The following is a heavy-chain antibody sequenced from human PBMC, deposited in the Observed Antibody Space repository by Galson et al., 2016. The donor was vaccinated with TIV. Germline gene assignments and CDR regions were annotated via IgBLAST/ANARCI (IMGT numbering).Heavy chain of an antibody. J-gene: IGHJ6*02. V-gene: IGHV1-69*13. CDR2: IISIFRTA. Sequence: SVKVSCKASGGFFSGYAINWVRQAPGQGLEWMGRIISIFRTANYAEKFQGRVTITADDSTNTVHMGLSSLKSEDTAVYYCARRTDGHLYDYYGMDVWGQGTTVIVSS. CDR1: GGFFSGYA. CDR3: ARRTDGHLYDYYGMDV. D-gene: IGHD2-8*01.